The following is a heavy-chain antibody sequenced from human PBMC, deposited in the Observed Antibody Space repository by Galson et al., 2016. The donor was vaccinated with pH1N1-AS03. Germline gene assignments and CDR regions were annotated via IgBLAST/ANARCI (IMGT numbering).Heavy chain of an antibody. D-gene: IGHD1-26*01. Sequence: ISHSGNTYYNPSLKSRVTMSVDTSKNQFSLKLSSVTAADAAVYYCARFSGSYQFDYWGQGTLVTVSS. CDR3: ARFSGSYQFDY. V-gene: IGHV4-38-2*01. CDR2: ISHSGNT. J-gene: IGHJ4*02.